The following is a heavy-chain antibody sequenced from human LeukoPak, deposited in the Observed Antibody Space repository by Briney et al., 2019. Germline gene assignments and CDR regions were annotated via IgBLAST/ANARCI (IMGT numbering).Heavy chain of an antibody. CDR3: ARRFYEYNVYDRHFDS. J-gene: IGHJ4*02. V-gene: IGHV3-74*03. CDR2: ISDDGSIT. CDR1: GFTFSRDW. Sequence: GGSLRLSCADSGFTFSRDWMHWVRQAPGKGPEWVSRISDDGSITTYADSVQGRFTISRDNAKSTVFLQMNSLRVKDTAVYFCARRFYEYNVYDRHFDSWGQGILVTFSS. D-gene: IGHD3-16*01.